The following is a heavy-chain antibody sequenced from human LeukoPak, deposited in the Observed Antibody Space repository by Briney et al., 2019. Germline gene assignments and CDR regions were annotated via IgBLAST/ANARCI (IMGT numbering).Heavy chain of an antibody. J-gene: IGHJ4*02. V-gene: IGHV3-9*01. D-gene: IGHD3-16*01. CDR1: GFTFDDYA. CDR3: AKATHYDYVWGSYPDY. Sequence: AGGSLRLSCAASGFTFDDYAMHWVRQAPGKGLEWVSGISWNSGRIDYADSVKGRFTISRDNTNNSLYLQMKSLRAEDTALYYCAKATHYDYVWGSYPDYWGQGTLVTVSS. CDR2: ISWNSGRI.